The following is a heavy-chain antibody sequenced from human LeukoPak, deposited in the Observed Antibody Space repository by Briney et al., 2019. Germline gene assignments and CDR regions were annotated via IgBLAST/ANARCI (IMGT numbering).Heavy chain of an antibody. J-gene: IGHJ4*02. CDR1: GFTFSNYA. D-gene: IGHD3-3*01. Sequence: TGGSLRLSCAASGFTFSNYAMSWVRQAPGKGLEWVANIEQQDGSEKYYVDSVKGRFTISRDNAKNSLYLQMNSLRAEDTAVYYCAKYDFWSGYSFDFWGQGTLVTVSS. CDR3: AKYDFWSGYSFDF. V-gene: IGHV3-7*01. CDR2: IEQQDGSEK.